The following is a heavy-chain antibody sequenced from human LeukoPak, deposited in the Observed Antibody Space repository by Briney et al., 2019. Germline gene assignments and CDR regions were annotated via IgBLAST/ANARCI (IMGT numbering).Heavy chain of an antibody. CDR1: GFTFSSYA. CDR3: AKDGERFLEWSPPPGY. CDR2: MSGSGGST. D-gene: IGHD3-3*01. J-gene: IGHJ4*02. Sequence: PGGSLRLSCAASGFTFSSYAMSWVRQAPGKGLEWVSAMSGSGGSTYYADSAKGRITISRDNSQNMLYLEMNSLRAEDTAVYYCAKDGERFLEWSPPPGYCSQGTLVTVSS. V-gene: IGHV3-23*01.